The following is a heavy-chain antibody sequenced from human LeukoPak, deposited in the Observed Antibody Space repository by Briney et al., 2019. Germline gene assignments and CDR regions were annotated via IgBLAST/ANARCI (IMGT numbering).Heavy chain of an antibody. D-gene: IGHD4-23*01. CDR1: GFTFSSYG. CDR2: IRYDGSNK. Sequence: GGSLRLSCAASGFTFSSYGMHWVRQAPGKGLEWVAFIRYDGSNKYYADSVKGRFTISRDNAKNTLYLQMNSLRAEDTAVYYCAREEDYGGNSARNLWGQGTLVTVSS. J-gene: IGHJ5*02. CDR3: AREEDYGGNSARNL. V-gene: IGHV3-30*02.